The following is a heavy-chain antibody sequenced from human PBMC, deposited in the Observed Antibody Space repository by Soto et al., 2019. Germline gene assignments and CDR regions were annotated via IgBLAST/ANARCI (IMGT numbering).Heavy chain of an antibody. CDR1: GFAFSTYG. CDR2: IWYDGSKQ. Sequence: QAQLEEFGGGVVQPGRSLRLACAGTGFAFSTYGMHWVRQAPGKGLEWVAVIWYDGSKQYYADSVKGRFTISRDNSQNTLYLQLNILRAEDTAVYYCARGGEAMMRAFDIWGQGTMVTVSS. CDR3: ARGGEAMMRAFDI. V-gene: IGHV3-33*01. D-gene: IGHD3-22*01. J-gene: IGHJ3*02.